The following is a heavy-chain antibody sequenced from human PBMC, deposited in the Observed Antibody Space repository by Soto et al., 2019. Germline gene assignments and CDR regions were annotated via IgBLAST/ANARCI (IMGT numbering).Heavy chain of an antibody. CDR2: IKQDGSGT. Sequence: PGGSLRLSCSASGFTFSSYGMSWVRQAPGKGLEWVADIKQDGSGTYYVDSVKGRFTISRDNAKNTLYLQMNSLRAEDTAVYYYARALAERCNPYGFDGWGQGTPVTVSS. D-gene: IGHD2-8*01. V-gene: IGHV3-7*01. CDR3: ARALAERCNPYGFDG. CDR1: GFTFSSYG. J-gene: IGHJ6*02.